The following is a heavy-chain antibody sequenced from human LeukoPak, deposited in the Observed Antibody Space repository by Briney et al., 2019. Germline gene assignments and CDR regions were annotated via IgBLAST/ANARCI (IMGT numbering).Heavy chain of an antibody. CDR3: ARARLDGPFDP. CDR1: GGSISGYY. CDR2: MYTSGGA. V-gene: IGHV4-4*07. D-gene: IGHD1-1*01. Sequence: SETLSLTCSVSGGSISGYYWSWIRQPAGKGLEWIGRMYTSGGAYYKPSLRSRVTMSVDTSKNQISLEVQSVTAADTAVYYCARARLDGPFDPWGQGTLVTVSS. J-gene: IGHJ5*02.